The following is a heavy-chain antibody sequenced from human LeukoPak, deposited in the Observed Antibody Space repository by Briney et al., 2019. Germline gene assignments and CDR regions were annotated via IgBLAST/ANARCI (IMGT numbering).Heavy chain of an antibody. V-gene: IGHV4-59*01. CDR2: IYYSGST. CDR3: ARMYYDFWSGYRKGDYYYGMDV. J-gene: IGHJ6*02. CDR1: GGSISSYY. D-gene: IGHD3-3*01. Sequence: SETLSLTCTVSGGSISSYYWSWIRQPPGKGLEWIGYIYYSGSTNYNPSLKSRVTISVDTSKNQFSLKLSSVTAADTAVYYCARMYYDFWSGYRKGDYYYGMDVWGQGTTVPVSS.